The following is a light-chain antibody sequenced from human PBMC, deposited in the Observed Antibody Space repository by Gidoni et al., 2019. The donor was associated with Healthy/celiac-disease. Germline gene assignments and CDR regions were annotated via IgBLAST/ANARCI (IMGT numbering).Light chain of an antibody. CDR3: QQYYSTPPA. CDR1: QSVLYISNNKNY. Sequence: DIVMTQSPDSLAVSLGERATINCKSSQSVLYISNNKNYLVWYQQKPGQPPKLLIYLASTRESWVPDRFSGSGSGTDFTLTISSLQAEDVAVYYCQQYYSTPPAFGQGTKLEIK. V-gene: IGKV4-1*01. CDR2: LAS. J-gene: IGKJ2*01.